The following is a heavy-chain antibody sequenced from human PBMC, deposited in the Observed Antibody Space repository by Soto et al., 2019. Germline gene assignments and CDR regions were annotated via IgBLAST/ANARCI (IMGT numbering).Heavy chain of an antibody. Sequence: GASVKVSCKASGYTFTSYAMHWVRQAPGQRLEWMGWINAGNGNTKYSQKFQGRVTITRDTSASTAYMELSSLRSEDTAVYYCARALYYDCSGSPPLPYWGQGTLVTVSS. V-gene: IGHV1-3*01. CDR3: ARALYYDCSGSPPLPY. CDR1: GYTFTSYA. D-gene: IGHD3-22*01. CDR2: INAGNGNT. J-gene: IGHJ4*02.